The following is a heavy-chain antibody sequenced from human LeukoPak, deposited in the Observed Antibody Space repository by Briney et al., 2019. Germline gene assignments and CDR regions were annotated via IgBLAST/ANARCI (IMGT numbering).Heavy chain of an antibody. CDR2: INYSGGNT. D-gene: IGHD3-22*01. Sequence: PGGSLRLSCAASGFTFGSYAMGWVRQAPGRGLEWVSAINYSGGNTYYADSVKGRFSISRDNSKNTLSLQMNSLRAEDTAVYYCAKGRTTTYYYEVFDSWGQGTLVTVSS. V-gene: IGHV3-23*01. CDR3: AKGRTTTYYYEVFDS. J-gene: IGHJ4*02. CDR1: GFTFGSYA.